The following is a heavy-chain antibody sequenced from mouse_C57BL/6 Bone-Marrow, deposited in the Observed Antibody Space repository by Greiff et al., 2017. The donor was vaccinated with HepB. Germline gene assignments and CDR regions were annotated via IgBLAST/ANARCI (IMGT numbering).Heavy chain of an antibody. J-gene: IGHJ1*03. V-gene: IGHV10-1*01. CDR3: VRQGNYYGSSYVYWYFDV. D-gene: IGHD1-1*01. Sequence: EVKLVESGGGLVQPKGSLKLSCAASGFSFNTYAMNWVRQAPGKGLEWVARIRSKSNNYATYYADSVKDRFTISRDDSESMLYLQMNNLKTEDTAMYYCVRQGNYYGSSYVYWYFDVWGTGTTVTVSS. CDR2: IRSKSNNYAT. CDR1: GFSFNTYA.